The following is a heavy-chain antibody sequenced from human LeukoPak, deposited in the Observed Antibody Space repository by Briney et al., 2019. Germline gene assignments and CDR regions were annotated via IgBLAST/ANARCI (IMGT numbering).Heavy chain of an antibody. Sequence: SETLSLTCAVYGGSFSAYYWSWIRQPPGKGLEWNGAINHSVSTNYNPSLKSRVTISVDTSKNEFSLKLSSVTAADTAVYYCARALLENMIVVVITRFEGAFDIWGQGTMVTVSS. D-gene: IGHD3-22*01. J-gene: IGHJ3*02. V-gene: IGHV4-34*01. CDR2: INHSVST. CDR3: ARALLENMIVVVITRFEGAFDI. CDR1: GGSFSAYY.